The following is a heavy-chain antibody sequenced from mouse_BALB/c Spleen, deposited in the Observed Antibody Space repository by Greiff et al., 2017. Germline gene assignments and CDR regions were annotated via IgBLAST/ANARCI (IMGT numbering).Heavy chain of an antibody. D-gene: IGHD6-1*01. V-gene: IGHV14-3*02. CDR2: IDPANGNT. CDR1: GFNIKDTY. CDR3: ATPLAMDY. J-gene: IGHJ4*01. Sequence: EVKLMESGAELVKPGASVKLSCTASGFNIKDTYMHWVKQRPEQGLEWIGRIDPANGNTKYDPKFQGKATITADTSSNTAYLQLSSLTSEDTAVYYCATPLAMDYWGQGTSVTVSS.